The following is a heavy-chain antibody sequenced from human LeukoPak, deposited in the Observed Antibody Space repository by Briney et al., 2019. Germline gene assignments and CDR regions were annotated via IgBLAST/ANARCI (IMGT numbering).Heavy chain of an antibody. CDR2: TSSSDSGT. CDR1: GFPLSSFA. CDR3: AKDHSDALRRFGELIRRTRDGYFHY. J-gene: IGHJ4*02. V-gene: IGHV3-23*01. Sequence: GGSLRLSCVASGFPLSSFAMSWVRQTPERGLEWVSATSSSDSGTYHADSVKGRFTISRDNSKNTLYLQMDSLRTEDTARYYCAKDHSDALRRFGELIRRTRDGYFHYWGQGTLVVVSS. D-gene: IGHD3-10*01.